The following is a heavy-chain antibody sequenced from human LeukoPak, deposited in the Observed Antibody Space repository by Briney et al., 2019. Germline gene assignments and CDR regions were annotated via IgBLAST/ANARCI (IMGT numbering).Heavy chain of an antibody. CDR1: GYTFTSYG. CDR3: ARDCGGDCYGYYFDY. CDR2: ISAYNGNT. V-gene: IGHV1-18*01. Sequence: ASVNVSCKASGYTFTSYGISWVRQAPGQGLEGMGGISAYNGNTNDAQKLQGRVTMTTDTSTSTAYMELRSLRSDDTAVYYCARDCGGDCYGYYFDYWGQGTLVTVSS. J-gene: IGHJ4*02. D-gene: IGHD2-21*01.